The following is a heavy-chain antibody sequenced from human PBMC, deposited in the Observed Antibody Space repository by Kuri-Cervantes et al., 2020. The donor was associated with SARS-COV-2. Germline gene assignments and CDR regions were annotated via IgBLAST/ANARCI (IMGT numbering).Heavy chain of an antibody. Sequence: GGSLRLACAVAGFTFSDYYMSWIRQATGKGLEWVSYISSSGSTIYYADSVKGRFTISRDNAKNSLYLQMNSLIAEDTAVYYCARTGLPGWYYYYGMDVWGQGTTVTVSS. CDR1: GFTFSDYY. D-gene: IGHD2-15*01. J-gene: IGHJ6*02. CDR2: ISSSGSTI. V-gene: IGHV3-11*01. CDR3: ARTGLPGWYYYYGMDV.